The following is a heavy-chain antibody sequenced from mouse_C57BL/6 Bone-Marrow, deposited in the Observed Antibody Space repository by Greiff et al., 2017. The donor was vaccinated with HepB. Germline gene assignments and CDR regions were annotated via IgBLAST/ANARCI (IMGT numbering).Heavy chain of an antibody. CDR1: GYTFTSYW. V-gene: IGHV1-55*01. J-gene: IGHJ2*01. CDR2: IYPGSGST. Sequence: QVQLKQPGAELVKPGASVKMSCKASGYTFTSYWITWVKQRPGQGLEWIGDIYPGSGSTNYNEKFKSKATLTVDTSSSTAYMQLSSLTSEDSAVYYCAISTTVVAPYYFDYWGQGTTLTVSS. CDR3: AISTTVVAPYYFDY. D-gene: IGHD1-1*01.